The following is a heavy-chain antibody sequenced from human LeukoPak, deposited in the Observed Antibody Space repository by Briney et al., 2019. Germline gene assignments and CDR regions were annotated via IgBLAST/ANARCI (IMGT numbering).Heavy chain of an antibody. CDR2: INAGNGNT. Sequence: ASVKVSCKASGYTFTSYAMHWVRQAPGQRLEWMGWINAGNGNTKYSQKFQGRVTITRDTSASTAYMELSSLRSEDTAVYYCARGGLGFGEFKAFDIWGQGTMVTVSS. J-gene: IGHJ3*02. V-gene: IGHV1-3*01. D-gene: IGHD3-10*01. CDR1: GYTFTSYA. CDR3: ARGGLGFGEFKAFDI.